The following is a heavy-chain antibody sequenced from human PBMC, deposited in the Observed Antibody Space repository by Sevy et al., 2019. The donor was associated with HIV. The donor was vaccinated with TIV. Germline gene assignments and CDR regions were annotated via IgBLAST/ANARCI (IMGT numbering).Heavy chain of an antibody. CDR3: ASVGYYGLGSYHS. V-gene: IGHV4-61*01. D-gene: IGHD3-10*01. CDR2: IYYSGRA. CDR1: GGSVSSGRYY. J-gene: IGHJ4*02. Sequence: SETLSLTCTVSGGSVSSGRYYWSWIRQSPGKGLEWIGYIYYSGRANQNPSLKSRVTISLDTSKNQVSLRLRSVTAADTAVYYCASVGYYGLGSYHSWGQGTLVTVSS.